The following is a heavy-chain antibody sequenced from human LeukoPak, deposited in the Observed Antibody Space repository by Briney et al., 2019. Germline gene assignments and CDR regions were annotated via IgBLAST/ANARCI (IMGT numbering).Heavy chain of an antibody. CDR3: AMLGDSSGYYDY. CDR1: GFTFSSYE. V-gene: IGHV3-48*03. D-gene: IGHD3-22*01. J-gene: IGHJ4*02. Sequence: GGSLRLSCAASGFTFSSYEMNWVRQAPGKGLEWVSYISSSGSTIYYADSVKGRFTISRDNAKNSLYLQMNSLRAEDTAVYYCAMLGDSSGYYDYWGQGTLVTVSS. CDR2: ISSSGSTI.